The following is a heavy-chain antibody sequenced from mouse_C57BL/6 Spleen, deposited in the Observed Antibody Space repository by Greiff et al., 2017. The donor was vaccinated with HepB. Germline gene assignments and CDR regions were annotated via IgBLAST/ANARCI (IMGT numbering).Heavy chain of an antibody. CDR2: IYPGSGST. Sequence: VQLQQSGAELVKPGASVKMSCKASGYTFTSYWITWVKQRPGQGLEWIGDIYPGSGSTNYNEKFKSKATLTVDTSSSTAYMQLSSLTSEDSAVYYCARYKGDSSGPFAYWGQGTLVTVSA. V-gene: IGHV1-55*01. J-gene: IGHJ3*01. CDR1: GYTFTSYW. D-gene: IGHD3-2*02. CDR3: ARYKGDSSGPFAY.